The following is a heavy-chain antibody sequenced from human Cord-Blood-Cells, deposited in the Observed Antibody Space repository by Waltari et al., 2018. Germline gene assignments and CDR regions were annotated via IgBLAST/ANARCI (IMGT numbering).Heavy chain of an antibody. V-gene: IGHV1-24*01. Sequence: QVQLVQSGAEVKKPGASVKVSCKASGYTLTELSMHGVRQAPAKGLEWMGGFDPEDGETIYAQKFQGRVTMTEDTSTDTAYMELSSLRSEDTAVYYCATDQIAARPGYYYYYYMDVWGKGTTVTVSS. D-gene: IGHD6-6*01. CDR1: GYTLTELS. CDR2: FDPEDGET. CDR3: ATDQIAARPGYYYYYYMDV. J-gene: IGHJ6*03.